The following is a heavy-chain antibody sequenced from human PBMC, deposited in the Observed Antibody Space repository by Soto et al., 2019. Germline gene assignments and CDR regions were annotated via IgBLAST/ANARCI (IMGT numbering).Heavy chain of an antibody. CDR1: GYSFTSYW. J-gene: IGHJ6*02. CDR3: DRGCGSYCLSYYGRDV. V-gene: IGHV5-10-1*01. D-gene: IGHD2-21*02. CDR2: IDPSDSYT. Sequence: PWESLTISCKGSGYSFTSYWISWVRQMPGKGLEWMGRIDPSDSYTNYSPSFQGHVTISADKSISTAYLQWSSLKASDTAMYYCDRGCGSYCLSYYGRDVYAQAITGTVS.